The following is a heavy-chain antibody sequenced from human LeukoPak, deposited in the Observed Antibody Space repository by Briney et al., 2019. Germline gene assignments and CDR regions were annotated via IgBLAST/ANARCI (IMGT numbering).Heavy chain of an antibody. CDR3: AKANQDIVVVVAALPDYYYYMDV. D-gene: IGHD2-15*01. J-gene: IGHJ6*03. V-gene: IGHV3-23*01. Sequence: GGSLRLSCAASGFTFSGYAMSWVRQAPGKGLEWVSAISSSGSSTTYYADSVKGRFTISRDNSKNTLYLQMNSLRAEDTAVYYCAKANQDIVVVVAALPDYYYYMDVWGKGTTVTVSS. CDR1: GFTFSGYA. CDR2: ISSSGSSTT.